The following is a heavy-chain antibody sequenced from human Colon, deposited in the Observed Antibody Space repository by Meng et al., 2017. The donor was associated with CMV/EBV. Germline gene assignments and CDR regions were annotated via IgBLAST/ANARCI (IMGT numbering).Heavy chain of an antibody. D-gene: IGHD6-13*01. Sequence: SETLSLTCTVSGGSISSYYWSWIRQPPGKGLEWIGYIYYSGSTNYNPSLKSRVTISVDTSKNQFSLKLSSVTAADTAVYYCVRVIAAAGEDWFDPWGQGTLVTVSS. V-gene: IGHV4-59*01. CDR2: IYYSGST. J-gene: IGHJ5*02. CDR1: GGSISSYY. CDR3: VRVIAAAGEDWFDP.